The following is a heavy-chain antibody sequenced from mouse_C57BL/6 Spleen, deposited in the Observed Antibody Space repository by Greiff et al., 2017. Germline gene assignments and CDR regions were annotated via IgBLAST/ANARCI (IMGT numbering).Heavy chain of an antibody. CDR2: INPSTGGT. V-gene: IGHV1-42*01. Sequence: VQLQQSGPELVKPGASVKISCKASGYSFTGYYMNWVKQSPEKSLEWIGEINPSTGGTTYNKKFKAKATLTVDKSSSTAYMQLKRRTSEDSAVYYWARRDYYDQYYAMDYWGQGTSVTVSA. CDR3: ARRDYYDQYYAMDY. CDR1: GYSFTGYY. J-gene: IGHJ4*01. D-gene: IGHD1-1*01.